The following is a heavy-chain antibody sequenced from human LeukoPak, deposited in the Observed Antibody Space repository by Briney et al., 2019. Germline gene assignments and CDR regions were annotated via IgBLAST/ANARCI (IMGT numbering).Heavy chain of an antibody. CDR2: ISSSSSYI. Sequence: GGSLRLSCAASGFTFSSYSMNWVRQAPGKGLEWVSSISSSSSYIYYADLVKGRFTISRDNAKNSLYLQMNSLRAEDTAVYYCARAGGGAGAFDIWGQGTMVTVSS. CDR3: ARAGGGAGAFDI. V-gene: IGHV3-21*01. D-gene: IGHD3-16*01. J-gene: IGHJ3*02. CDR1: GFTFSSYS.